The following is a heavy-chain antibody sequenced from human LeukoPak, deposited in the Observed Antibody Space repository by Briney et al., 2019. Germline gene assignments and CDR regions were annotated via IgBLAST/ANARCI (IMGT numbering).Heavy chain of an antibody. CDR3: ARGASTVTPFDY. J-gene: IGHJ4*02. CDR1: GFTFSTYS. V-gene: IGHV4-34*01. D-gene: IGHD4-17*01. CDR2: INHSGST. Sequence: GSLRLSCAASGFTFSTYSMNWIRQPPGKGLEWIGEINHSGSTNYNPSLKSRVTISLDTSKNQFSLKLSSVAAADTAVYYCARGASTVTPFDYWGQGTLVTVSS.